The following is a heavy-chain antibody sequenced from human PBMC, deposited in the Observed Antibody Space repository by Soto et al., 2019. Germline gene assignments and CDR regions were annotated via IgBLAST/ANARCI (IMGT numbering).Heavy chain of an antibody. V-gene: IGHV3-64*01. CDR3: ARDGNYDFWSGYYTGPSQFDY. CDR2: ISSNGGST. D-gene: IGHD3-3*01. J-gene: IGHJ4*02. Sequence: PGGSLRLSCASSGFTFSSYAMHWVRQAPGKGLEYVSAISSNGGSTYYANSVKGRFTISRDNSKNTLYLQMGSLRAEDMAVYYCARDGNYDFWSGYYTGPSQFDYWGQGTLVTVSS. CDR1: GFTFSSYA.